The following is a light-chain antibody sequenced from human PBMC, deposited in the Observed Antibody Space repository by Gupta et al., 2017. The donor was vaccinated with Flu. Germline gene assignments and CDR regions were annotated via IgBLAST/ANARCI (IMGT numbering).Light chain of an antibody. CDR2: NPN. J-gene: IGLJ3*02. Sequence: TVVPHVPAFTVSAGRTVTLTCHLPSGQVSSSYYLSCYKQTPGQARRRLIYNPNRRSSGVPDRFSGSILGNKAALTITGAKADDESDYVCGLYMRSVSNWVFGGGTKLTVL. CDR3: GLYMRSVSNWV. V-gene: IGLV8-61*01. CDR1: SGQVSSSYY.